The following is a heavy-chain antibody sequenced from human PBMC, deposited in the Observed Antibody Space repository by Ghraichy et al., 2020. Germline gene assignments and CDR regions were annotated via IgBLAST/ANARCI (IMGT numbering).Heavy chain of an antibody. D-gene: IGHD3-10*01. V-gene: IGHV5-51*01. CDR2: IYPGDSDT. CDR3: ARWGSTMVQGGSSYGMDV. CDR1: GYSFTSYW. J-gene: IGHJ6*02. Sequence: GSLNISCKGSGYSFTSYWIGWVRQMPGKGLEWMGIIYPGDSDTRYSPSFQGQVTISADKSISTAYLQWSSLKASDSAMYYCARWGSTMVQGGSSYGMDVWGQGTAVTVSS.